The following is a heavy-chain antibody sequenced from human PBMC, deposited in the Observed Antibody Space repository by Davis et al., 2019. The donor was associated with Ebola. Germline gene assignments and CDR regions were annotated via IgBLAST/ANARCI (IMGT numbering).Heavy chain of an antibody. CDR2: ISMDGSNE. CDR3: LVIPAARTSDF. V-gene: IGHV3-30-3*01. J-gene: IGHJ4*02. D-gene: IGHD2-2*01. CDR1: GITFTSYA. Sequence: PGGSLRPSCAASGITFTSYAMHWVRQAPGKGLEWVALISMDGSNEYYADSVKGRFTISRDKSKNTLNLQMNSLRVEDTAVYYCLVIPAARTSDFWGQGTLVTVSS.